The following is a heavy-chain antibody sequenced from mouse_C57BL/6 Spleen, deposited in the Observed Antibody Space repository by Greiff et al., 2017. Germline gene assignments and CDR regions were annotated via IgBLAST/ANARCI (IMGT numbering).Heavy chain of an antibody. CDR1: GYTFTNYW. D-gene: IGHD3-3*01. J-gene: IGHJ2*01. V-gene: IGHV1-63*01. CDR2: IYPGGGYT. CDR3: ARRGTYYFDY. Sequence: VQLQQSGAELVRPGTSVKMSCKASGYTFTNYWIGWAKQRPGHGLEWIGDIYPGGGYTNYNEKFKGKATLTADKSSSTAYMQYSSLTSEDSAIYDGARRGTYYFDYWGQGTTLTVSS.